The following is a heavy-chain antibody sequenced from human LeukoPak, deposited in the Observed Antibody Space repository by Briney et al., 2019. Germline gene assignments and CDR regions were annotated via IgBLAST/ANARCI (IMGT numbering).Heavy chain of an antibody. CDR1: GYTFTSYY. Sequence: ASVTVSCKASGYTFTSYYMHWVRQAPGQGLEWMGIINPSGGSTNYAQKFQGRVTMTRDTSTSTVYMGLSSLRSEDTAVYYCARDALYSGSYWGYFDYWGQGTLVTVSS. D-gene: IGHD1-26*01. J-gene: IGHJ4*02. CDR3: ARDALYSGSYWGYFDY. CDR2: INPSGGST. V-gene: IGHV1-46*01.